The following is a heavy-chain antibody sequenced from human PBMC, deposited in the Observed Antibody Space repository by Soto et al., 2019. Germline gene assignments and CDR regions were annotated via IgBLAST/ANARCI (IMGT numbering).Heavy chain of an antibody. V-gene: IGHV1-69*13. CDR3: ARXLGWYHSPYYYYYGMDV. CDR2: IIPIFGTA. D-gene: IGHD6-19*01. J-gene: IGHJ6*02. Sequence: SVKVSCKASGGTFSSYAISWVRQAPGQGLEWMGGIIPIFGTANYAQKFQGRVTITADESTSTAYMELSSLRSEDTAVYYCARXLGWYHSPYYYYYGMDVWGQGTTVTVSS. CDR1: GGTFSSYA.